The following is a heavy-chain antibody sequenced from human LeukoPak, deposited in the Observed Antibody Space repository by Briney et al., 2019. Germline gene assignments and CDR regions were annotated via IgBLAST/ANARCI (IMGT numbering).Heavy chain of an antibody. CDR3: AQAGTGYSSGWYSMGGYYYGMDV. J-gene: IGHJ6*02. CDR1: GFTFSSYS. V-gene: IGHV3-21*04. D-gene: IGHD6-19*01. CDR2: ISSSSSYI. Sequence: KPGGSLRLSCAASGFTFSSYSMNWVRQAPGKGLEWVSSISSSSSYIYYADSVKGRFTISRDNAKNSLYLQMNSLRAEDTAVYYCAQAGTGYSSGWYSMGGYYYGMDVWGQGTTVTVSS.